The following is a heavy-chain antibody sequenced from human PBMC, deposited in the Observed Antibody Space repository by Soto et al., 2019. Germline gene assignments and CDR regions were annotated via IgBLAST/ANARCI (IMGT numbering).Heavy chain of an antibody. J-gene: IGHJ6*02. V-gene: IGHV1-2*02. CDR2: INPNSGGT. CDR1: GYTFTGYY. CDR3: ARGEDTATHNYYDYGMDV. Sequence: QVQLVQSGAEVKKPGASVKVSCKASGYTFTGYYMPWVRQAPGQGLEWMGWINPNSGGTNYAQKFQGRVTMTRDTSISTAYMELSRLRSDDTAVYYGARGEDTATHNYYDYGMDVWGQGTTVTVSS. D-gene: IGHD5-18*01.